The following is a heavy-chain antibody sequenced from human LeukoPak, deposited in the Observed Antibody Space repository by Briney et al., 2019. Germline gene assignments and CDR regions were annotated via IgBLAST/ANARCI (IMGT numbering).Heavy chain of an antibody. CDR1: GFTFTSSA. CDR3: AAEGGSGSRFDY. J-gene: IGHJ4*02. D-gene: IGHD3-10*01. CDR2: IVVGSGNT. Sequence: SVKVSCKASGFTFTSSAVQWVRQARGQRLEWIGWIVVGSGNTNYEQKFQERVTITRDMSTSTAYMELSSLRSEDTAVYYCAAEGGSGSRFDYWGQGTLVTVSS. V-gene: IGHV1-58*01.